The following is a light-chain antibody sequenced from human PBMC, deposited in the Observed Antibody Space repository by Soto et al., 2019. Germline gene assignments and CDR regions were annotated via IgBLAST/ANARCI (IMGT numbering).Light chain of an antibody. CDR1: QSVSSK. Sequence: EIVITQSAANLSVSPAERATLSCRASQSVSSKLAWYQQKPGQAPRLLIYGASTRDTGIPARFSGSGSGTDFTLTISSLEPEDFAVYYCQQCSNSPWTFGQGTKVDIK. CDR3: QQCSNSPWT. J-gene: IGKJ1*01. V-gene: IGKV3-15*01. CDR2: GAS.